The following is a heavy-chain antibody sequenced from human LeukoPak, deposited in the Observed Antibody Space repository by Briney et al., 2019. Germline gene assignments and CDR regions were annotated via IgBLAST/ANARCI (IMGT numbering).Heavy chain of an antibody. D-gene: IGHD6-19*01. Sequence: ASVKVSCKASGYTFTSYDINWERQATGQGLEWMGWMNPNSGNTGYAQKFQGRVTMTRSTSISTAYMELSSLRSEDTAVYYCATSLTPSGWYRSLTPYYYYYMDVWGKGTTVTVSS. CDR3: ATSLTPSGWYRSLTPYYYYYMDV. CDR2: MNPNSGNT. CDR1: GYTFTSYD. J-gene: IGHJ6*03. V-gene: IGHV1-8*01.